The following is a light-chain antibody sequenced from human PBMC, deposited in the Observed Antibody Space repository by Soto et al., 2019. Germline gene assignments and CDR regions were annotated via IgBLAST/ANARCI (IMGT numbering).Light chain of an antibody. CDR2: GAS. Sequence: EIVLTQPPGTLSLSPGERATLSCRASQSVSSSFLAWYQQKPGQAPRLLIYGASNRATGIPDRFSGSGSGTDFTLTISRLEPEDFAVYYCQQYNNWPPVTFGQGTKVDIK. CDR1: QSVSSSF. V-gene: IGKV3-20*01. CDR3: QQYNNWPPVT. J-gene: IGKJ1*01.